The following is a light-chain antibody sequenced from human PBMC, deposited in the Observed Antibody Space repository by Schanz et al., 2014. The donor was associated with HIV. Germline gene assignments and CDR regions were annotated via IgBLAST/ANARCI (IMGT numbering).Light chain of an antibody. V-gene: IGLV1-44*01. Sequence: QSVLTQPPSVSGTPGQRVTISCSGGTSNIGRNSVNWYQQLPGTAPKLLIYGNNQRPSGVPARFSASKSGTSASLVITGLQAEDEADYYCQSYDSSLRGYVFGTGTKLTVL. J-gene: IGLJ1*01. CDR1: TSNIGRNS. CDR2: GNN. CDR3: QSYDSSLRGYV.